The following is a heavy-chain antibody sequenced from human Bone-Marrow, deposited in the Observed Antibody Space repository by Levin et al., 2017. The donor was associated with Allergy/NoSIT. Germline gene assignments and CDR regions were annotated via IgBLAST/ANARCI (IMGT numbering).Heavy chain of an antibody. V-gene: IGHV3-48*02. CDR2: ISSSSSTI. Sequence: GGSLRLSCAASGFTFSSYSMNWVRQAPGKGLEWVSYISSSSSTIYYADSVKGRFTISRDNDKNSLYLQMNSLRDEDTAVYYCARDLRWGHGGYCSSTSCSSNDYWGQGTLVTVSS. D-gene: IGHD2-2*01. CDR1: GFTFSSYS. J-gene: IGHJ4*02. CDR3: ARDLRWGHGGYCSSTSCSSNDY.